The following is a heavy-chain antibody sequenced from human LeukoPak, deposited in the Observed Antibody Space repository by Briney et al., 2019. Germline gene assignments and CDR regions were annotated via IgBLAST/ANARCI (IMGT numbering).Heavy chain of an antibody. D-gene: IGHD1-14*01. Sequence: GGSLRLSCAASGFTFSSYSMNWVRQAPGKGLEWVSSISSSSSYIYYADSVKGRSTISRDNAKNSLYLQMNSLRAEDTAVYYCATVAGADAFDIWGQGTMVTVSS. CDR2: ISSSSSYI. V-gene: IGHV3-21*01. J-gene: IGHJ3*02. CDR1: GFTFSSYS. CDR3: ATVAGADAFDI.